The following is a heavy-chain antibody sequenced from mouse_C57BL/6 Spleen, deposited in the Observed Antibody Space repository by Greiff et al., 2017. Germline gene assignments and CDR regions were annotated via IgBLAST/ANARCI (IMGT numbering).Heavy chain of an antibody. Sequence: QVQLQQPGAELVRPGTSVKLSCKASGYTFTSYWMHWVKQRPGQGLEWIGVIDPSDSYTNYNQKFKGKATLTVDTSSSTAYMQLSSLTSEDSAVYYCARSNYYEAVCVWATGTTVTVSS. J-gene: IGHJ1*03. CDR1: GYTFTSYW. CDR2: IDPSDSYT. D-gene: IGHD1-1*01. V-gene: IGHV1-59*01. CDR3: ARSNYYEAVCV.